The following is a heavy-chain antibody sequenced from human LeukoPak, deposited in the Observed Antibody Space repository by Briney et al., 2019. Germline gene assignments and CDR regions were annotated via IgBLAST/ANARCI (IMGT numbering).Heavy chain of an antibody. CDR2: IKSKNDGGTT. CDR1: GFTFTTAW. J-gene: IGHJ4*02. V-gene: IGHV3-15*01. Sequence: GGSLRLSCAASGFTFTTAWMSWVRQAPGQGLEWVGRIKSKNDGGTTANAAPVNGRFTISRDDSKNTLYLQMNGLKSEDTAVYYSITDHGDYASHWGRGTLVTVSS. D-gene: IGHD4-17*01. CDR3: ITDHGDYASH.